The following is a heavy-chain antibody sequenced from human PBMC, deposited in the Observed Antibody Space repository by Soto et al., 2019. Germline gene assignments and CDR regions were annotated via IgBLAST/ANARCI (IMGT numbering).Heavy chain of an antibody. CDR3: THSYVTMTVVS. Sequence: SGPTLVNPTQTPTLTCTFSGFSLSTSGMSVGWIRQPPGKALEGLALSYWDDDKRYRPSLKSRLTITNDTSKNQVVLTMTNMDPVDTATYYCTHSYVTMTVVSWGQGSLVTVSS. V-gene: IGHV2-5*02. D-gene: IGHD3-22*01. J-gene: IGHJ5*02. CDR2: SYWDDDK. CDR1: GFSLSTSGMS.